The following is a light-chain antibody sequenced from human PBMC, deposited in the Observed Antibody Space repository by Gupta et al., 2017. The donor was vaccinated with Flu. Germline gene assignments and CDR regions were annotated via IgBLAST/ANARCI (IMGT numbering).Light chain of an antibody. CDR2: EDS. V-gene: IGLV3-10*01. CDR1: AFANKY. Sequence: GQTASIDCSGNAFANKYTYVYQHNAGLAPLPVIYEDSKRPSGIPARFSGSSSGTAATLRITGAQVEDEADDYCCSTDSSGTSWMFGGGTKLAVL. CDR3: CSTDSSGTSWM. J-gene: IGLJ3*02.